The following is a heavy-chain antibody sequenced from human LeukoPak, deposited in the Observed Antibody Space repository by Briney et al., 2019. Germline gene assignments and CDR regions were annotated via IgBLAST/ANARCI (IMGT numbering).Heavy chain of an antibody. Sequence: QPGGSLRLSCAASGFPFSSHAMSWVRQPPGKGLEWVAAISNGKAYYADSVRGRFAISREYSTNTVYLHMNSLRDEDTALYHCVREAGYCAPVCVKTNWFDPWGQGTLVTVSS. V-gene: IGHV3-23*01. CDR1: GFPFSSHA. J-gene: IGHJ5*02. D-gene: IGHD2-15*01. CDR3: VREAGYCAPVCVKTNWFDP. CDR2: ISNGKA.